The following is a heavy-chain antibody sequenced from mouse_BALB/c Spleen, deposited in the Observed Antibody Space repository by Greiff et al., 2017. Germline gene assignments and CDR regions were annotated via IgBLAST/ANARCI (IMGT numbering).Heavy chain of an antibody. V-gene: IGHV5-12-2*01. CDR1: GFTFSSYT. J-gene: IGHJ4*01. CDR2: ISNGGGST. CDR3: ARHQLRPDYYAMDY. Sequence: EVMLVESGGGLVQPGGSLKLPCAASGFTFSSYTMSWVRQTPEKRLEWVAYISNGGGSTYYPDTVKGRFTISRDNAKNTLYLQMSSLKSEDTAMYYCARHQLRPDYYAMDYWGQGTSVTVSS. D-gene: IGHD1-2*01.